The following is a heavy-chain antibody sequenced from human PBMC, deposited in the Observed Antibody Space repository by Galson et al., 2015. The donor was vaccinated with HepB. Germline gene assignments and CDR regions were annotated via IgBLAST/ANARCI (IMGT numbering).Heavy chain of an antibody. J-gene: IGHJ3*02. CDR2: FNPEDRET. V-gene: IGHV1-24*01. D-gene: IGHD2-8*02. Sequence: SVKVSCKVSGYPLTELSMHWVRQAPGKGLEWMGGFNPEDRETIYAQNFQGRVTMTEDTSTDTAYMEMSSLRSEDTAVYYCATQDMVLVGAVFDIWGQGTMVTVSS. CDR1: GYPLTELS. CDR3: ATQDMVLVGAVFDI.